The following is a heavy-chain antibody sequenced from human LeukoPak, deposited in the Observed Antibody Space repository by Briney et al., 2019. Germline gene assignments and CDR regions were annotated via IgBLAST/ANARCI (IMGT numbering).Heavy chain of an antibody. CDR1: GFTFSSYT. D-gene: IGHD3-22*01. V-gene: IGHV3-23*01. CDR3: AKRNDPYYYDSSGSQSPAFDI. Sequence: GGSLRLSCAASGFTFSSYTMSWVRQAPGKGLEWVSAVSASGGSTYYADSVKGRFTISRDNSKNTLYLQMNSLRAEDTAVYYCAKRNDPYYYDSSGSQSPAFDIWGQGSMVTVSS. CDR2: VSASGGST. J-gene: IGHJ3*02.